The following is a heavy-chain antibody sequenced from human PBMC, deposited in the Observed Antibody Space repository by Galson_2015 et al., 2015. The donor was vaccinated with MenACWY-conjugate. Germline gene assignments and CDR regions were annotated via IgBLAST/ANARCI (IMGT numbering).Heavy chain of an antibody. Sequence: SVKVSCKASGYTFTSYSISWVRQAPGQGLEWMGWISAYNGNTNYAQKLQGRVTMTTDTSTSTAYMELRSLRSDDTAVCYCARDGTVTTWRNMGSDYWGQGTLVTVSS. CDR1: GYTFTSYS. J-gene: IGHJ4*02. V-gene: IGHV1-18*01. CDR3: ARDGTVTTWRNMGSDY. CDR2: ISAYNGNT. D-gene: IGHD4-17*01.